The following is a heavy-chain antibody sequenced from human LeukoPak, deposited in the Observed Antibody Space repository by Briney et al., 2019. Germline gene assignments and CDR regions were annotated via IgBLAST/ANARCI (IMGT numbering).Heavy chain of an antibody. V-gene: IGHV3-20*04. CDR1: GFTFDDYG. J-gene: IGHJ6*03. CDR2: INWNGGST. D-gene: IGHD5-18*01. CDR3: ARAKAAMVSYYYYYYMDV. Sequence: GGSLRLSCAASGFTFDDYGMSWVRQAPGKGLEWVSGINWNGGSTGYADSVKGRFTISRDNAKNSLYLHMNSLRAEDTAVYYCARAKAAMVSYYYYYYMDVWGKGTTVTVSS.